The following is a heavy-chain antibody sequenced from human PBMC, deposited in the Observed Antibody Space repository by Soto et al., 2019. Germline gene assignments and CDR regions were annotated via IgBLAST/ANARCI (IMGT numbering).Heavy chain of an antibody. D-gene: IGHD3-10*01. J-gene: IGHJ3*02. CDR3: AREVVRGVPVALGAFDI. CDR1: GFTVSSNY. CDR2: IYSGGST. Sequence: GGSLRLSCAASGFTVSSNYMSWVRQAPGKGLEWVSVIYSGGSTYYADSVKGRFTISRHNSKNTLYLQMNSLRAEDTAVYYCAREVVRGVPVALGAFDIWGQGTMVTVSS. V-gene: IGHV3-53*04.